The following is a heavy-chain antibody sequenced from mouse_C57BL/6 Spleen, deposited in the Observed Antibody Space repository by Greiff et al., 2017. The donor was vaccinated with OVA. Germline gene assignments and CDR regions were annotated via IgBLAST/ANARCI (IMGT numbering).Heavy chain of an antibody. J-gene: IGHJ3*01. CDR1: GYTFTSYW. D-gene: IGHD3-2*02. CDR2: IDPSDSYT. CDR3: ARYSSGPWFAY. V-gene: IGHV1-50*01. Sequence: QVQLQQPGAELVKPGASVKLSCKASGYTFTSYWMQWVKQRPGQGLEWIGEIDPSDSYTNYNQKFKGKATLTVDTSSSTAYMQLSSLTSEDSAVYYCARYSSGPWFAYWDQGTLVTVSA.